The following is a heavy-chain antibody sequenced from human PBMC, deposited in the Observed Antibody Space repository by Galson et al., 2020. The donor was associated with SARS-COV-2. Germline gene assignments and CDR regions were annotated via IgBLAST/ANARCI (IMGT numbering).Heavy chain of an antibody. V-gene: IGHV4-59*01. CDR1: GGSISSYY. D-gene: IGHD6-13*01. CDR2: VYYTGST. CDR3: ARDRRHQYSSDWFAFDV. J-gene: IGHJ3*01. Sequence: SETLSLTCTVSGGSISSYYWSWIRQLPGKGLEWIGYVYYTGSTNYNPSLKSRVSISADTSNNQLSLEVRSVTAADTAVYFCARDRRHQYSSDWFAFDVWGQGTLVTVSS.